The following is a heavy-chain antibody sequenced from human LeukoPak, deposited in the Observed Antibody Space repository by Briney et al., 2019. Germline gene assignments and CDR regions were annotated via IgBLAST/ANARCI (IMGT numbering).Heavy chain of an antibody. CDR3: AKNPYEYYFDY. CDR2: INPNSGDT. Sequence: ASVKVSCKASGYTFTGYYMHWVRQAPGQGFEWMGWINPNSGDTNYAQKFQGRVTMTRDTSIRTAYLELSGLRSDDTAVYYCAKNPYEYYFDYWGQGTLVTVSS. CDR1: GYTFTGYY. D-gene: IGHD5-12*01. V-gene: IGHV1-2*02. J-gene: IGHJ4*02.